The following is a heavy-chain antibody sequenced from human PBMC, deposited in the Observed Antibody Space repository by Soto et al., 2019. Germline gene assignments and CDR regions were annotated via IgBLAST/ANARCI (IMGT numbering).Heavy chain of an antibody. V-gene: IGHV3-11*06. CDR3: ARDSSTGGGDY. CDR1: GFTFSDYY. CDR2: ISSSSGYT. Sequence: GGSLRLSCAASGFTFSDYYMSWIRRDPGKGLEWVSYISSSSGYTYYADSVKGRFTISRDNAKNSLYLQMNSLRAEDTAMYYCARDSSTGGGDYWGQGTLVTVSS. J-gene: IGHJ4*02. D-gene: IGHD6-19*01.